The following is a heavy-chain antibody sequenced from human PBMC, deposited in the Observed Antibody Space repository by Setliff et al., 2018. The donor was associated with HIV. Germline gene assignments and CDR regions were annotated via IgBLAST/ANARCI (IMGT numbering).Heavy chain of an antibody. CDR3: TRQLTPYYYDSPDY. D-gene: IGHD3-22*01. V-gene: IGHV3-11*01. J-gene: IGHJ4*02. CDR2: ISGSSNTI. Sequence: PGGSLRLSCAASGISFNDYYMYWIRQAPGKGLEWVSCISGSSNTIHYADSVKGRFTISRDNAKKSLYLEMNNLKVEYTALYYCTRQLTPYYYDSPDYWGQGTLVTVSS. CDR1: GISFNDYY.